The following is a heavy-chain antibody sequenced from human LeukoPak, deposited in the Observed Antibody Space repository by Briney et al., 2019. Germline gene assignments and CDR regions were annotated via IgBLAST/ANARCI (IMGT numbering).Heavy chain of an antibody. D-gene: IGHD6-6*01. CDR2: IGSAGDT. V-gene: IGHV3-13*01. J-gene: IGHJ4*02. CDR1: GFTFSSYD. CDR3: SNGIYSSSY. Sequence: GGSLRLSCAASGFTFSSYDMHWVRQVTGKALEWVSVIGSAGDTYYSGSVKGRFTISRENARNSLYLQMNSLRAGDTAVYYCSNGIYSSSYWGRGTLVTVSS.